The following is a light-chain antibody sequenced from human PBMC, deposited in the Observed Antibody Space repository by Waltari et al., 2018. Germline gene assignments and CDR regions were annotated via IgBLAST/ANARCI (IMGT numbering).Light chain of an antibody. CDR2: DVS. V-gene: IGLV2-14*01. CDR3: SSQSSNDVVL. J-gene: IGLJ2*01. CDR1: SNDVGGYNS. Sequence: QSALTQPASVSGSPGQSVTIFCAGTSNDVGGYNSVLWYQEHPGQAPRVIIYDVSDRPSGVSCRFSGSKSGNTASLTISGLQAEDEADYYCSSQSSNDVVLFGGGTKLTVL.